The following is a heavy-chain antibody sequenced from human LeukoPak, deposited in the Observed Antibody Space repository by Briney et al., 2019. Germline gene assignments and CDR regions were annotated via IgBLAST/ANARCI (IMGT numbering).Heavy chain of an antibody. CDR3: ARGPRAVVVPAAIPRGINTENDYYYYGMDV. Sequence: SETLSLTCAVYGGSFSGYYWSWIRQPPGKGLEWIGEINHSGSTNYNPSLKSRVTISVDTSKNQFSLKLSSVTAADTAVYYCARGPRAVVVPAAIPRGINTENDYYYYGMDVWGQGTTVTVSS. J-gene: IGHJ6*02. D-gene: IGHD2-2*02. CDR1: GGSFSGYY. CDR2: INHSGST. V-gene: IGHV4-34*01.